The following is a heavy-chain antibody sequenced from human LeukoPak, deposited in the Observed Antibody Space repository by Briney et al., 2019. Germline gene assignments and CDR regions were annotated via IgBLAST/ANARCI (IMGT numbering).Heavy chain of an antibody. CDR3: ARDGGHSSGWLPSYYYYGMDV. CDR1: GFTFSSYA. CDR2: ISGSGGST. Sequence: GGSLRLSCAASGFTFSSYAMSWVRQAPGKGLEWVSAISGSGGSTYYADSVKGRFTISRDNAKNSLYPQMNSLRAEDTAVYYCARDGGHSSGWLPSYYYYGMDVWGQGTTVTVSS. V-gene: IGHV3-23*01. D-gene: IGHD6-19*01. J-gene: IGHJ6*02.